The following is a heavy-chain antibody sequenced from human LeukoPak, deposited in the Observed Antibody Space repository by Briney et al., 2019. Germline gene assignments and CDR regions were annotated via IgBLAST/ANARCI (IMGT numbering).Heavy chain of an antibody. CDR2: INPNSGGT. V-gene: IGHV1-2*02. J-gene: IGHJ3*02. Sequence: ASVKVSCKASGYTFTGYYMHWVRQAPGQGLEWMGWINPNSGGTNYAQKFQGRVTMTRDTSISTAYMELSRLRSDDTAVYYCARSRLRFLEWLPHDAFDIWGQGTMVTVSS. D-gene: IGHD3-3*01. CDR1: GYTFTGYY. CDR3: ARSRLRFLEWLPHDAFDI.